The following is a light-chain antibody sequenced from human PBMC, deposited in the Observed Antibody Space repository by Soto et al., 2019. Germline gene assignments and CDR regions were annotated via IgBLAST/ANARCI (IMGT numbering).Light chain of an antibody. CDR1: QSVLYSSNNKNY. Sequence: DIVMTQSPDSLAVSLGERATINCKSSQSVLYSSNNKNYLAWYHQKPGQSPRLLLYWASTRESGVPDRFSGSGSRTDFTLTISSLQAEDVAVYYCQQYYNTPYTFGQGTKLEIK. CDR2: WAS. J-gene: IGKJ2*01. CDR3: QQYYNTPYT. V-gene: IGKV4-1*01.